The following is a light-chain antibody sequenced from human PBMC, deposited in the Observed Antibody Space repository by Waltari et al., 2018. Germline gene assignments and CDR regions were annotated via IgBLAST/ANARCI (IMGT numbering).Light chain of an antibody. CDR3: QQYNNWPPIT. CDR1: QSVSSN. CDR2: GAS. J-gene: IGKJ5*01. V-gene: IGKV3-15*01. Sequence: EIVMTQSPATLSVSPGARATLSCRASQSVSSNVAWYQQKPGQAPRLLLYGASTRATGIPARFSGSGSGTEFTLTISSLQSEDFAVYYCQQYNNWPPITFGQGTRLEIK.